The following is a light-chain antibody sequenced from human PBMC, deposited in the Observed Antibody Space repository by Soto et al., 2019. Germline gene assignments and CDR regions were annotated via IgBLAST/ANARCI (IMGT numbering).Light chain of an antibody. CDR3: SSYTSRDTRV. Sequence: QSVLTQPASISGSPGQSITISCTGTSSDVGGYNFVSWYQQHPDKAPKLMLYEVTKRPSGVSDRFSGSKSGNTASLTISGLQTEDEADYYCSSYTSRDTRVFGTGAKLTVL. J-gene: IGLJ1*01. CDR2: EVT. CDR1: SSDVGGYNF. V-gene: IGLV2-14*01.